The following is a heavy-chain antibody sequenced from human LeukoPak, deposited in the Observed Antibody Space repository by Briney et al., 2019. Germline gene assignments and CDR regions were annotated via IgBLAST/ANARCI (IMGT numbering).Heavy chain of an antibody. J-gene: IGHJ4*02. D-gene: IGHD3-16*02. Sequence: GGSLRLSCGVSGFTVSSNYMSWVRQAPGKGLEWVSVIYSGGSTYYADSVKGRFTISRDNAKNSLYLQMNSLRDEDTAVYYCATLPMITFGGIIENFDYWGQGTLVTVSS. CDR2: IYSGGST. CDR3: ATLPMITFGGIIENFDY. CDR1: GFTVSSNY. V-gene: IGHV3-53*01.